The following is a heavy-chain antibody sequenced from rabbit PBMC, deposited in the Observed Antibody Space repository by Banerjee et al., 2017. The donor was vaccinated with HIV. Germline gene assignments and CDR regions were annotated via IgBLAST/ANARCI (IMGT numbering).Heavy chain of an antibody. CDR3: ARGDYGAFVL. D-gene: IGHD3-1*01. CDR1: GLDFSSSYW. CDR2: IYTGSYGST. Sequence: QEQLEESGADLVKPEGSLTLTCTASGLDFSSSYWICWVRQAPGKGLEWIGCIYTGSYGSTYYASWAKGRFTISKTSSTTVTLQMTSLTAADTATYFCARGDYGAFVLWGQGTLVTVS. V-gene: IGHV1S45*01. J-gene: IGHJ4*01.